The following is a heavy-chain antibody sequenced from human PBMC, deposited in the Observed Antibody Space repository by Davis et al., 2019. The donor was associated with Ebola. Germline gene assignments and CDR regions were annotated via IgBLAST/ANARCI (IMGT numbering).Heavy chain of an antibody. CDR2: IRSSSSSI. D-gene: IGHD3-16*01. V-gene: IGHV3-48*02. CDR1: GFTFSSYA. J-gene: IGHJ6*02. Sequence: GGSLRLSCSASGFTFSSYAMHWVRQAPGKGLEWVSYIRSSSSSIYYADSVKGRFTISRDNAKNSLYLQMNSLRDEDTAVYYCARDGGRHYYYYYGMDVWGQGTTVTVSS. CDR3: ARDGGRHYYYYYGMDV.